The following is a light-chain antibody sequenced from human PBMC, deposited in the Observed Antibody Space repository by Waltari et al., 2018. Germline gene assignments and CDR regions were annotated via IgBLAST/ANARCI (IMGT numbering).Light chain of an antibody. J-gene: IGLJ6*01. CDR2: YDS. V-gene: IGLV3-21*04. CDR3: QVWDSSSDHHV. Sequence: SYVLTQPPSVSVAPGKTARITCGGNNIGSKSVHWYQQKPGQAPVLVIYYDSDRPSGIPERFSGSNPGNTATLTISRVEAGDEADYYCQVWDSSSDHHVFGSGTKVTVL. CDR1: NIGSKS.